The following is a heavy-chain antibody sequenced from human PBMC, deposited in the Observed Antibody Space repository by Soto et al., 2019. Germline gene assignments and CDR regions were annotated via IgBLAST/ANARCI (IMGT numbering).Heavy chain of an antibody. Sequence: SETLSLTCTVSGGSISSGDYYWSWIRQPPGKGLEWIGYIYYSGSTYYNPSLKSRVTISVDTSKNQFSLKLSSVTAADTAVYYCARGITLAAAAPFDYWGQGTLVTVSS. J-gene: IGHJ4*02. CDR3: ARGITLAAAAPFDY. D-gene: IGHD6-13*01. CDR2: IYYSGST. V-gene: IGHV4-30-4*01. CDR1: GGSISSGDYY.